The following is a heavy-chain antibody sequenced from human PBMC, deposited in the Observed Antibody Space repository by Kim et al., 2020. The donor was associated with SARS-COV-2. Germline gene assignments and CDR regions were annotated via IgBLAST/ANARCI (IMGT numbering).Heavy chain of an antibody. J-gene: IGHJ3*02. V-gene: IGHV4-34*01. CDR3: AREVVVVTARDAFDI. CDR1: GGSFSGYY. CDR2: INHSGST. Sequence: SETLSLTCAVYGGSFSGYYWSWIRQPPGKGLEWIGEINHSGSTNYNPSLKSRVTISVDTSKNQFSLKLSSVTAADTAVYYCAREVVVVTARDAFDIWGQG. D-gene: IGHD2-21*02.